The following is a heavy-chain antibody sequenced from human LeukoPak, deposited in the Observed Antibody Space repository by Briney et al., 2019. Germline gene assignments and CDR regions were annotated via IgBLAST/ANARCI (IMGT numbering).Heavy chain of an antibody. Sequence: ASVKVSCKTSGYTFISYGISWVRQAPGQGLEWMGWISGNSGNTNYEQKLQGRVTMTTDTSTSTAYMELRSLRSDDTAVYYCARDGIGDHFWSLFDYWGQGTLVTVSS. CDR3: ARDGIGDHFWSLFDY. CDR2: ISGNSGNT. V-gene: IGHV1-18*01. J-gene: IGHJ4*02. CDR1: GYTFISYG. D-gene: IGHD3-3*02.